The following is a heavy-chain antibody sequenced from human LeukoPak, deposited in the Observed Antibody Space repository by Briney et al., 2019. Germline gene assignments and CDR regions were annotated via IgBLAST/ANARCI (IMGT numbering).Heavy chain of an antibody. CDR3: AKKVPSGYDEPLDY. CDR1: GFTFSSYA. V-gene: IGHV3-23*01. CDR2: ISGSGGST. D-gene: IGHD5-12*01. J-gene: IGHJ4*02. Sequence: GGSLRLSCAASGFTFSSYAMSWVRQAPGKGLEWVSAISGSGGSTYYADSVKDRFTISRDNSKNTLYLQMNSLRAEDTAVYYCAKKVPSGYDEPLDYWGQGTLVTVSS.